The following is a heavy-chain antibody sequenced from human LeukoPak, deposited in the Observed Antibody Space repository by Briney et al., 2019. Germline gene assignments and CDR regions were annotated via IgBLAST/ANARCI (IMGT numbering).Heavy chain of an antibody. J-gene: IGHJ4*02. D-gene: IGHD2-15*01. V-gene: IGHV1-18*04. CDR3: ARDRTSWGYCSGGSCLFDY. Sequence: ASVKVSCKASGYTFTSYGISWVRQAPGQGLEWMGWISAYNGNTNYAQKLQGRVTMTTDTSTSTAYMELRSLRSDDTAVYYCARDRTSWGYCSGGSCLFDYGGQGTLVTVSS. CDR1: GYTFTSYG. CDR2: ISAYNGNT.